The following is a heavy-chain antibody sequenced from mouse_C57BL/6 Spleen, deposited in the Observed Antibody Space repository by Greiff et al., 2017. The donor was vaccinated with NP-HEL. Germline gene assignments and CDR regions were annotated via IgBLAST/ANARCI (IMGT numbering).Heavy chain of an antibody. CDR1: GYTFTGYW. D-gene: IGHD1-1*01. CDR3: ARKEVITTVVEGYAMDY. J-gene: IGHJ4*01. Sequence: QVQLQQSGAELMKPGASVKLSCKATGYTFTGYWIEWVKQRPGHGLEWIGEILPGSGSTNYNEKFKGKATFTADTSSNTAYMQLSSLTTEDSAIYYCARKEVITTVVEGYAMDYWGQGTSVTVSS. V-gene: IGHV1-9*01. CDR2: ILPGSGST.